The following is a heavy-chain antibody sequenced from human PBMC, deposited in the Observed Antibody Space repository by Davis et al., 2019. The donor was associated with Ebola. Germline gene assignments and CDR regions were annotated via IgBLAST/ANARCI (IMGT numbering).Heavy chain of an antibody. CDR1: GFTFSSYT. CDR2: ISSNGGST. V-gene: IGHV3-64D*06. J-gene: IGHJ6*02. Sequence: GGSLRLSFSASGFTFSSYTMHWVRQAPGKGLEYVSAISSNGGSTYYADSVKGRFTISRDNSKNTLYLQMSGLRAEDTAVYYCVKTQFLEWSYGMDVWGQGTTVTVSS. D-gene: IGHD3-3*01. CDR3: VKTQFLEWSYGMDV.